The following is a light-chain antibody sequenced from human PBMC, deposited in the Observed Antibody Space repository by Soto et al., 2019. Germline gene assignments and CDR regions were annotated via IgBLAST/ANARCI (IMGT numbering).Light chain of an antibody. CDR3: QEYGSALRA. V-gene: IGKV3-20*01. CDR1: QSVGNNY. Sequence: ETVLTQSPGTLSVSPGERAILFCRASQSVGNNYLAWYQHKPGQAPRLLIYGASNRATGIPDRFSGSGSGTDFTLIISRLEPEDFAGYYCQEYGSALRAFGQGTKVEI. CDR2: GAS. J-gene: IGKJ1*01.